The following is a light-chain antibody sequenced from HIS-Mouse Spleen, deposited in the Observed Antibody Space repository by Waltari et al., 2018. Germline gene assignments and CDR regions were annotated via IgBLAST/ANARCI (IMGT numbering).Light chain of an antibody. CDR2: DVS. J-gene: IGLJ3*02. Sequence: QSALTQPASVSGSPGQSITISCTGTSRYVGGYNYVSRYQQHPGKAPKRMIYDVSNRPSGVSNRFSGSKSGNTASLTISGLQAEDEADYYCSSYTSSSTWVFGGGTKLTVL. CDR3: SSYTSSSTWV. V-gene: IGLV2-14*03. CDR1: SRYVGGYNY.